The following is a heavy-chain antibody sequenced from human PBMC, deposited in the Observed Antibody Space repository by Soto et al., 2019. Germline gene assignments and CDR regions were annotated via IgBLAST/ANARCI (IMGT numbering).Heavy chain of an antibody. CDR3: ARCFSYSGSYFYYYGMDV. Sequence: EVQLVESGGGLVQPGGSLRLSCTASGFTFSKYWMHWVRQAPGKGLVWVSRIESDGTDPRYADSVKGRFTISRDNAKNTLYLQMNSLRAEDTAVYYCARCFSYSGSYFYYYGMDVWGQGTTVAVSS. V-gene: IGHV3-74*01. J-gene: IGHJ6*02. CDR1: GFTFSKYW. D-gene: IGHD1-26*01. CDR2: IESDGTDP.